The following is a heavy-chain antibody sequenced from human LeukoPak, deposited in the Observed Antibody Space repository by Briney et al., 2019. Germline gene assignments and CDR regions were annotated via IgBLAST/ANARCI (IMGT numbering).Heavy chain of an antibody. CDR3: AELGITMIGGV. CDR2: IKQDGREK. V-gene: IGHV3-7*01. D-gene: IGHD3-10*02. J-gene: IGHJ6*04. Sequence: GGSLRLSCAASGFTFSSYWMSWARQAPGKGLEWVAIIKQDGREKYYVDSVKGRFTISRDNAQNSLYLQMNSLRAEDTAVYYCAELGITMIGGVWGKGTTVTISS. CDR1: GFTFSSYW.